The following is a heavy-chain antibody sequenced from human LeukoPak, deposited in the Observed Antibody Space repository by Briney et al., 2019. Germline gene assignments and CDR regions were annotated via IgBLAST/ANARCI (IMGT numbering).Heavy chain of an antibody. CDR3: ARDPVGDTDL. V-gene: IGHV4-38-2*02. Sequence: SETLSLTCAVSGYSISSGYYWGWIRQPPGKGLEWIGSIYHSGSTYYNPSLKSRVTISVDTSKNQSSLKLSSVTAADTAVYYCARDPVGDTDLWGQGTLVTVSS. D-gene: IGHD2-21*02. CDR1: GYSISSGYY. CDR2: IYHSGST. J-gene: IGHJ5*02.